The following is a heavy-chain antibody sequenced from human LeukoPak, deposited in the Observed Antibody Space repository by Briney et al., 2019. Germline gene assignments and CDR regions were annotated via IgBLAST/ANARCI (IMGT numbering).Heavy chain of an antibody. V-gene: IGHV4-59*01. Sequence: SETLSLTCTVSGGSISSYYWSWFRQPPGKGLEWIGYMHYSGSTNYNPSLKSRVTISVDTSKNQIPLKLSFVTAADTAVYYCARWILYSSGSYSDYWGQGTLVTVSS. J-gene: IGHJ4*02. CDR3: ARWILYSSGSYSDY. D-gene: IGHD3-10*01. CDR2: MHYSGST. CDR1: GGSISSYY.